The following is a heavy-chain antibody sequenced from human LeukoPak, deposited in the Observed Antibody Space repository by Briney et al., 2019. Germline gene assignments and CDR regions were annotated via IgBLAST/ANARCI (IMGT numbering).Heavy chain of an antibody. CDR1: GGSISSYY. CDR3: ASEKRAARPGWFDP. CDR2: IYYSGST. D-gene: IGHD6-6*01. J-gene: IGHJ5*02. Sequence: SETLSLTCTVSGGSISSYYWSWIRQPPGKGLEWIGYIYYSGSTNYNPSLKSRVTISVDTSKNQFSLKLSSVTAADTAVYYCASEKRAARPGWFDPWGQGTLVTVSS. V-gene: IGHV4-59*01.